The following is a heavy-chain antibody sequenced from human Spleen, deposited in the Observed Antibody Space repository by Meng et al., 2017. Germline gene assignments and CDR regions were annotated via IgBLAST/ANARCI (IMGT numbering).Heavy chain of an antibody. J-gene: IGHJ5*02. CDR3: GRSNDIHCFDP. Sequence: VQLVQSGAVVKKPGASVKVSCKASGYTFTAYIIHWVRQAPGQRLEWLGWIYAGSGNTKYSEKFQGRVTITRDTSASTAYMELSSLRSEDTAVYYCGRSNDIHCFDPWGQGTLVTVSS. CDR2: IYAGSGNT. V-gene: IGHV1-3*01. D-gene: IGHD2-8*01. CDR1: GYTFTAYI.